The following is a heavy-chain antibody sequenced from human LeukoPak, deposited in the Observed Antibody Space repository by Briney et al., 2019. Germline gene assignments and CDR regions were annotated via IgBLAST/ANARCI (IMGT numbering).Heavy chain of an antibody. J-gene: IGHJ6*03. Sequence: GASVKVSCKASGYTFTSYGISWVRQAPGQGLEWMGWINPNSGGTNYAQKFQGRVTMTRDTSISTAYMELSRLRSDDTAVYYCARAATEWLRSKYYYYMDVWGKGTTVTVSS. D-gene: IGHD5-12*01. CDR3: ARAATEWLRSKYYYYMDV. CDR1: GYTFTSYG. V-gene: IGHV1-2*02. CDR2: INPNSGGT.